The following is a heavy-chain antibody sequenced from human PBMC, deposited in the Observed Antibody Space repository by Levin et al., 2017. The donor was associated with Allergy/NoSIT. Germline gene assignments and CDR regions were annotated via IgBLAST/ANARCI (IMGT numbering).Heavy chain of an antibody. J-gene: IGHJ6*02. V-gene: IGHV3-30*18. CDR1: GFTFSSYG. CDR2: ISYDGSNK. CDR3: AKGGEQWELHGMDV. Sequence: GGSLRLSCAASGFTFSSYGMHWVRQAPGKGLEWVAVISYDGSNKYYADSVKGRFTISRDNSKNTLYLQMNSLRAEDTAVYYCAKGGEQWELHGMDVWGQGTTVTVSS. D-gene: IGHD1-26*01.